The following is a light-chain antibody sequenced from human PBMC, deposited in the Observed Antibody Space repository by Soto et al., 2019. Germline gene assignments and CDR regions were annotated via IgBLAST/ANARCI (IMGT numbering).Light chain of an antibody. J-gene: IGKJ1*01. CDR2: LGS. V-gene: IGKV2-28*01. CDR1: QSLLHSTGYNY. Sequence: DIVMTQSPLSLPVTPGEPASISCRSSQSLLHSTGYNYLDWYLQKPGQSPQLLIYLGSNRASGVPDRFSGTGSGTDFTLKISRVEAEDVGSYYCMQSLQTPRTFGQGTKVEIK. CDR3: MQSLQTPRT.